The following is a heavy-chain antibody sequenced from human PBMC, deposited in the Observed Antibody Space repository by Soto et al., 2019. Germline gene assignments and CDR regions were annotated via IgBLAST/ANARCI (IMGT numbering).Heavy chain of an antibody. V-gene: IGHV1-2*04. CDR3: ARGRSGTSSGGYFDY. CDR2: INHNSGGT. Sequence: ASVKVSCKASGYTFTGYYMHWVRQAPGQGLEWMGWINHNSGGTNYAQKFQGWVTMTRDTSISTAYMELSRLRSDDTAVYYCARGRSGTSSGGYFDYWGQGTLVTVSS. J-gene: IGHJ4*02. D-gene: IGHD1-26*01. CDR1: GYTFTGYY.